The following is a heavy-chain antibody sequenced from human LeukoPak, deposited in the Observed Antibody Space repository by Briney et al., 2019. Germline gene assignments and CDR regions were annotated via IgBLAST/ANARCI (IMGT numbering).Heavy chain of an antibody. CDR2: INHSGST. V-gene: IGHV4-34*01. D-gene: IGHD2-15*01. J-gene: IGHJ4*02. CDR3: AAHTSYCSGGSCYLGDY. CDR1: GGSFSGYY. Sequence: PSETLSLTCAVYGGSFSGYYWSWIRQPPGKGLGWIGEINHSGSTNYNPSLKSRVTISVDTSKNQFSLKLSSVTAADTAVYYCAAHTSYCSGGSCYLGDYWGQGTLVTVSS.